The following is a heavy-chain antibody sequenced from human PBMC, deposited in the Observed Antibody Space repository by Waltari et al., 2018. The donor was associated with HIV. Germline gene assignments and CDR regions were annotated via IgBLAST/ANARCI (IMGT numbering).Heavy chain of an antibody. D-gene: IGHD3-22*01. CDR2: IHYSGST. V-gene: IGHV4-39*02. CDR1: GGSINSSRYY. J-gene: IGHJ2*01. Sequence: QLQLQESGPGLVKPSETLSLTCTVSGGSINSSRYYWGWFRQPPGKGLEWIGSIHYSGSTYYNPSLKSRVTMSVDTSKNHFSLKLTSVTAPDTAVYYCARPTDSPPDWYFDLWGRGTLVTVSS. CDR3: ARPTDSPPDWYFDL.